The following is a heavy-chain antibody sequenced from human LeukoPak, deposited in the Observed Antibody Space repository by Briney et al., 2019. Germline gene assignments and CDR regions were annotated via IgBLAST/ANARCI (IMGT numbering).Heavy chain of an antibody. CDR2: ISGSGGST. CDR1: GFTFSSYA. CDR3: AKDPITIFGVVTEAYDAFDI. D-gene: IGHD3-3*01. V-gene: IGHV3-23*01. J-gene: IGHJ3*02. Sequence: GGSLRLSCAASGFTFSSYAMSWVRQAPGKGLEWVSAISGSGGSTYYADSVKGRFTISRDNSKNTLYLQMNSLRAEDTAVYYCAKDPITIFGVVTEAYDAFDIWGQGTMVTVSS.